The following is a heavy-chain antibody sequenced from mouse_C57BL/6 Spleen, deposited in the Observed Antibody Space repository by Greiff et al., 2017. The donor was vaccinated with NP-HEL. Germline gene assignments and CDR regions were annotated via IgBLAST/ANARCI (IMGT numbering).Heavy chain of an antibody. V-gene: IGHV1-18*01. CDR2: INPNNGGT. CDR1: GYTFTDYN. D-gene: IGHD1-1*01. Sequence: EVQLQQSGPELVKPGASVKIPCKASGYTFTDYNMDWVKQSHGKSLEWIGDINPNNGGTIYNQKFKGKATLTVDKSSSTAYMELRSLTSEDTAVYYCARYDYGSPRCFDYWGQGTTLTVSS. J-gene: IGHJ2*01. CDR3: ARYDYGSPRCFDY.